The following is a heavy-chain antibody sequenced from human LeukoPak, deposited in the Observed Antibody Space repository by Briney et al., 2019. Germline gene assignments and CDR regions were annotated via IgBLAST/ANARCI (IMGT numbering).Heavy chain of an antibody. CDR2: IKSKPAGGST. CDR1: GFTFSNAW. D-gene: IGHD3-22*01. V-gene: IGHV3-15*01. J-gene: IGHJ4*02. Sequence: PGGSLRLSCTASGFTFSNAWMSWVRQAPGKGLEWVGRIKSKPAGGSTDYAAPIKGGFTISRDDSKNTLYLQVNSLKVEDTAVYYCAKGGYYDSGGYYRWYFDYWGQGTLVTVSS. CDR3: AKGGYYDSGGYYRWYFDY.